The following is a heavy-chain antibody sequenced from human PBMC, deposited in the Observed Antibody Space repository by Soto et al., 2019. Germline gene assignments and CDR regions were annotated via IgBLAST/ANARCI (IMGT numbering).Heavy chain of an antibody. D-gene: IGHD3-22*01. V-gene: IGHV3-23*01. Sequence: GGSLRLSCAASGFTFSSYAMSWVRQAPGKGLEWVSAISGSGGSTYYADSVKGRFTISRDNSKNTLYLQMNSLRAEDTAVYYCAKPTLTYYYDSSGPPGAWGQGTLVTVSS. CDR2: ISGSGGST. CDR1: GFTFSSYA. CDR3: AKPTLTYYYDSSGPPGA. J-gene: IGHJ5*02.